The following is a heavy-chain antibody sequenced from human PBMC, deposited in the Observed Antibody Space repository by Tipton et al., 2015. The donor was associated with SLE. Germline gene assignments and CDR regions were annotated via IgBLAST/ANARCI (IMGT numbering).Heavy chain of an antibody. CDR2: IYHSGSS. D-gene: IGHD2-15*01. V-gene: IGHV4-4*02. CDR3: ARHLVVEEAAPGDAFDI. J-gene: IGHJ3*02. CDR1: GGSISSSNW. Sequence: TLSLTCVVSGGSISSSNWWSWIRQPPGKGLEWIGEIYHSGSSSYNPSLKSRITMSVDKSKNQLSLKLGSVTAADTAVYYCARHLVVEEAAPGDAFDIWGLGTLVTVSS.